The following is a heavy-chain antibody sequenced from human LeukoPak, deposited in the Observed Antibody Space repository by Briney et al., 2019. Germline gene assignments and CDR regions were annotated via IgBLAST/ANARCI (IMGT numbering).Heavy chain of an antibody. Sequence: PGGSLRLACAASGFTFSDYYMSWIRQAPGKVLEWVSYISSSGSTIYYADSVKGRFTISRDNAKNSLYLQMNSLRAEDTAVYYCARVTSSSWLDAFDIWGQGTMVTVSS. CDR1: GFTFSDYY. D-gene: IGHD6-13*01. J-gene: IGHJ3*02. CDR3: ARVTSSSWLDAFDI. CDR2: ISSSGSTI. V-gene: IGHV3-11*01.